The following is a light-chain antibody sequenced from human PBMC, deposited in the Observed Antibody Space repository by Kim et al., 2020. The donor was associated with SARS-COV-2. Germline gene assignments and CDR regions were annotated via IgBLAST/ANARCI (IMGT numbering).Light chain of an antibody. J-gene: IGLJ2*01. Sequence: ELTQPPSESGTPGQRVTISCSGSSCNIGNNYVYWYRHLPGTAPNLLIYRNNQRPSGVPDRFSGSKSGTSASLAIGGLRSEDEADYYCAAWDDSLSGPVFGGGTQLTVL. CDR3: AAWDDSLSGPV. V-gene: IGLV1-47*01. CDR1: SCNIGNNY. CDR2: RNN.